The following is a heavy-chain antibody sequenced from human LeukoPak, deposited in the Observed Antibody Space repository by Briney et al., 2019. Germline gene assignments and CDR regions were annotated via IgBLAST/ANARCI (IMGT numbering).Heavy chain of an antibody. CDR1: GFTVSSNY. D-gene: IGHD3-22*01. Sequence: GGSLRLSCAASGFTVSSNYMSWVRQAPGKGLEWVSVIYSGGSTYYADSVKGRFTISRHNSENTLYLQMNSLRAEDTAVYYWAREVRGYYDSSGYDHYYYYGMDVWGQGTTVTVSS. V-gene: IGHV3-53*04. CDR3: AREVRGYYDSSGYDHYYYYGMDV. CDR2: IYSGGST. J-gene: IGHJ6*02.